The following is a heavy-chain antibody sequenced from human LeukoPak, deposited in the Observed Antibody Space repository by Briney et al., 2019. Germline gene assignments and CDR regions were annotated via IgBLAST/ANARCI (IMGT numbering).Heavy chain of an antibody. V-gene: IGHV1-18*01. Sequence: ASVKVPCKASGYTFTSYGISWVRQAPGQGLEWMGWISAYNGNTNYAQKLQGRVTMTTDTSTSTAYMELRSLRSDDTAVYYCARAGSAYYYDSSGYYYWGQGTLVTVSS. CDR3: ARAGSAYYYDSSGYYY. D-gene: IGHD3-22*01. CDR2: ISAYNGNT. J-gene: IGHJ4*02. CDR1: GYTFTSYG.